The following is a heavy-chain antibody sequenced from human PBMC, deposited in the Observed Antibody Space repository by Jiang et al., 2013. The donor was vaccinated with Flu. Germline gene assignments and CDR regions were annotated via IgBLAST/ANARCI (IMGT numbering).Heavy chain of an antibody. Sequence: PGLVKPSQTLSLTCTVSGGSISSGGYYWSWIRQHPGKGLEWIGYIYYSGSTYYNPSLKSRVTISVDTSKNQFSLKLSSVTAADTAVYYCARGRPITGTIFDYWGQGTLVTVSS. D-gene: IGHD1-20*01. CDR1: GGSISSGGYY. J-gene: IGHJ4*02. CDR3: ARGRPITGTIFDY. CDR2: IYYSGST. V-gene: IGHV4-31*03.